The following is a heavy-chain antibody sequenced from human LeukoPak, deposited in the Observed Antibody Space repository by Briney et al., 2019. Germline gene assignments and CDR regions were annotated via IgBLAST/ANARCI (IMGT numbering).Heavy chain of an antibody. J-gene: IGHJ5*02. CDR1: GGSISSSSYY. Sequence: PSETLSLTCTVSGGSISSSSYYWGWIRQPPGKGLEWIGSIYYSGSTYYNPSLKSRVTISVDTSKNQFSLKLSSVTAADTAVYYCARRGYYFWFDPWGQGTLVTVSS. D-gene: IGHD3-22*01. CDR2: IYYSGST. V-gene: IGHV4-39*01. CDR3: ARRGYYFWFDP.